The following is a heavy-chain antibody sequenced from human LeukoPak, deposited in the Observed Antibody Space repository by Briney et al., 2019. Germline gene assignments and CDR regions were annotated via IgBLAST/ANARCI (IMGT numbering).Heavy chain of an antibody. V-gene: IGHV3-23*01. Sequence: GGSLRLSCAASGFTFSSYAMSWVRQAPGKGLEWVSAISGSGGSTYYADSVKGRFTISRDNAKNSLYLQMNSLRAEDTAVYYCARAQGLDGYKPLDYWGQGTLVTVSS. J-gene: IGHJ4*02. CDR3: ARAQGLDGYKPLDY. CDR2: ISGSGGST. CDR1: GFTFSSYA. D-gene: IGHD5-24*01.